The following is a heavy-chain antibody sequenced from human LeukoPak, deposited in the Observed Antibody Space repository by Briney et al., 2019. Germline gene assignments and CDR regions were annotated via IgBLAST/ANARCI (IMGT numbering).Heavy chain of an antibody. CDR2: ISSSGNAV. D-gene: IGHD2/OR15-2a*01. CDR3: ARAFLDGFDI. V-gene: IGHV3-11*04. J-gene: IGHJ3*02. Sequence: PGGSLRLSCAASGFTFRDYFMTWIRQAPGKGLEWVSYISSSGNAVYHADSVKGRFTISRDNAKNSLYLQLNSLRAEDTAVYYCARAFLDGFDIWGQGTMATVSS. CDR1: GFTFRDYF.